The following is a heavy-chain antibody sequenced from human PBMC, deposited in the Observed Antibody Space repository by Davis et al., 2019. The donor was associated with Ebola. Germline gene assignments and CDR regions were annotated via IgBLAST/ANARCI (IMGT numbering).Heavy chain of an antibody. J-gene: IGHJ4*02. CDR3: ARAQFGDVVLDY. CDR1: GFSFRTYD. CDR2: IGTAGNT. V-gene: IGHV3-13*01. Sequence: GASLKTSCAAPGFSFRTYDMPWVRQTTGQGLERVSVIGTAGNTYYRGSVKGRFTISRENARNSLYLQMNSLTAGDTAVYYCARAQFGDVVLDYWGQGTLVTVSS. D-gene: IGHD4-17*01.